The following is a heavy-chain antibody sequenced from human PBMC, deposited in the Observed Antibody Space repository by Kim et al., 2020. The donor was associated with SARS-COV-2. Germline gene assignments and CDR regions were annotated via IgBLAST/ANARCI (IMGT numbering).Heavy chain of an antibody. CDR2: ISSSSSYI. Sequence: GGSLRLSCAASGFTFSSYSMNWVRQAPGKGLEWVSSISSSSSYIYYADSVKGRFTISRDNAKNSLYLQMNSLRAEDTAVYYCAREGSSWYAFDICGQGTMVTVSS. CDR3: AREGSSWYAFDI. V-gene: IGHV3-21*01. CDR1: GFTFSSYS. D-gene: IGHD6-13*01. J-gene: IGHJ3*02.